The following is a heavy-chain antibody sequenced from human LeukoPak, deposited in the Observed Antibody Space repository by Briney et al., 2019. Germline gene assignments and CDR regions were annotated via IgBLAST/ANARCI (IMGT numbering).Heavy chain of an antibody. CDR2: IYYSGST. CDR1: GGSISSSSYY. V-gene: IGHV4-39*07. D-gene: IGHD6-13*01. J-gene: IGHJ4*02. Sequence: PSETLSLTCTVSGGSISSSSYYWGWIRQPPGKGLEWIGSIYYSGSTYYNPSLKSRVTISVDTSKNQFSLKLSSVTAADTAVYYCAREEAGTFDYWGQGTLVTVSS. CDR3: AREEAGTFDY.